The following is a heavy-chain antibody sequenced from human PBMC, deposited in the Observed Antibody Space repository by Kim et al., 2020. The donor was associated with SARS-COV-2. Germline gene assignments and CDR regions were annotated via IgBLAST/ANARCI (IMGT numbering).Heavy chain of an antibody. J-gene: IGHJ4*02. D-gene: IGHD3-22*01. V-gene: IGHV3-30*01. Sequence: RFTISRDNSKNTLYLQMNSLRAEDTAVYYCARDSFYDWEVITLPLGTFDYWGQGTLVTVSS. CDR3: ARDSFYDWEVITLPLGTFDY.